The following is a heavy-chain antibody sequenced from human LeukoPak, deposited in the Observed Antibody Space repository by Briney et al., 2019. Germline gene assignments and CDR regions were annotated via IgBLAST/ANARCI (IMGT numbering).Heavy chain of an antibody. CDR3: AGDRVWDYGDYGY. V-gene: IGHV3-21*01. Sequence: GGSLRLSCAASGFTFSSYSMNWVRQAPGKGLEWVSSISSSSSYIYYADSVKGRFTISRDNAKNSLYLQMNSLRAEDTAVYYCAGDRVWDYGDYGYWGQGTLVTVSS. D-gene: IGHD4-17*01. CDR2: ISSSSSYI. CDR1: GFTFSSYS. J-gene: IGHJ4*02.